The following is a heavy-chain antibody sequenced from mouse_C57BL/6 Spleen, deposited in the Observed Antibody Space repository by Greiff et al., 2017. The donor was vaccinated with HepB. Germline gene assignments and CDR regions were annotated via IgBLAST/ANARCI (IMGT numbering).Heavy chain of an antibody. Sequence: VQLQQSGPELVKPGASVKISCKASGYAFSSSWMNWVKQRPGKGLEWIGRIYPGDGDTNYNGKVKGKATLTADKSSSTAYMQLSSLTSEDSAVYFCARRELTGTAMDYWGQGTSVTVSS. J-gene: IGHJ4*01. CDR2: IYPGDGDT. V-gene: IGHV1-82*01. D-gene: IGHD4-1*01. CDR3: ARRELTGTAMDY. CDR1: GYAFSSSW.